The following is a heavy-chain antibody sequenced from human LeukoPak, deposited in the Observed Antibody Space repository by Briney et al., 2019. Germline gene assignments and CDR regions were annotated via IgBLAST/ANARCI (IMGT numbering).Heavy chain of an antibody. V-gene: IGHV1-46*01. CDR3: ARTYYDSSGYYLGLGY. J-gene: IGHJ4*02. CDR2: INPSGGST. D-gene: IGHD3-22*01. CDR1: GYTFTSYY. Sequence: ASVKVSCKASGYTFTSYYMHWVRQAPGQGLEWMGIINPSGGSTSYAQKFQGRVTMTRDTSTSTVYMELSSLRSEDTAVYYCARTYYDSSGYYLGLGYWGQGTLVTVSS.